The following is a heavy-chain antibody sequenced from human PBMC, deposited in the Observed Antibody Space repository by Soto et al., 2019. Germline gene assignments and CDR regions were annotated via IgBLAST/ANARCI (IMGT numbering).Heavy chain of an antibody. Sequence: PVESLKISCKGSGYSLTSYWIVWVRQMPGKGLEWMGIMYPGDSDTRYSPSFQGQVTISADRSISTAYLRWSSLKASDSAMYYCAITAGSGYGLDYWGQGTLVTVSS. D-gene: IGHD5-12*01. CDR2: MYPGDSDT. CDR1: GYSLTSYW. V-gene: IGHV5-51*01. J-gene: IGHJ4*02. CDR3: AITAGSGYGLDY.